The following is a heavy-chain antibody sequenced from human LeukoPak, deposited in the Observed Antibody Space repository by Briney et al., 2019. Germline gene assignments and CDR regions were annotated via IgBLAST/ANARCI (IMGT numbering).Heavy chain of an antibody. V-gene: IGHV3-21*01. CDR3: ARDLRGATSYYFDY. CDR1: GFTFSKTN. CDR2: ITSSSSSI. J-gene: IGHJ4*02. Sequence: GGSLRLSCEGSGFTFSKTNMNWVRQAPGKGLEWVSSITSSSSSIYYADSVKGRFTISRDNAKNSLYLQMNSLRAEDTAVYYCARDLRGATSYYFDYWGQGTLVTVSS. D-gene: IGHD1-26*01.